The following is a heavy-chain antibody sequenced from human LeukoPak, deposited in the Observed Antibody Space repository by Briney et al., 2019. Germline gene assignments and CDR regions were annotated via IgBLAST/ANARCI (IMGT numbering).Heavy chain of an antibody. Sequence: SETLSLTCTVSGGSISSSSYYWGWIRQPPGKGLEWIGSIYYSGSTYYNPSLKSRVTISVDTSKNQFSLKLSSVTAADTAVYYCARAGFGPGFHSYYYGMDVWGQGTTVTVSS. CDR3: ARAGFGPGFHSYYYGMDV. J-gene: IGHJ6*02. V-gene: IGHV4-39*07. D-gene: IGHD3-10*01. CDR1: GGSISSSSYY. CDR2: IYYSGST.